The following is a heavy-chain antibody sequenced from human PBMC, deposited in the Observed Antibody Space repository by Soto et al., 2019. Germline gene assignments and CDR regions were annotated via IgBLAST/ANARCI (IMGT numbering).Heavy chain of an antibody. D-gene: IGHD1-26*01. V-gene: IGHV6-1*01. CDR2: TYYRSKWYN. CDR3: ARDLERPGEAYYYGMDV. J-gene: IGHJ6*02. CDR1: GDSVSSNSAA. Sequence: SQTLSLTCAISGDSVSSNSAAWNWIRQSPSRGLEWLGRTYYRSKWYNDYAVSVKSRITINPDTSKNQFSLQLNSVTPEDTAVYYCARDLERPGEAYYYGMDVWGQGTTVTGLL.